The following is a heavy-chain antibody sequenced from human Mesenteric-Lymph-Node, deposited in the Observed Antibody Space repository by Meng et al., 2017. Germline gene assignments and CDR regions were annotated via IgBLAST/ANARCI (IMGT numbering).Heavy chain of an antibody. D-gene: IGHD1-14*01. CDR3: ARGESPDVFDY. CDR1: GGSISSYY. J-gene: IGHJ4*02. V-gene: IGHV4-59*01. CDR2: IYYSGST. Sequence: ESLKISCTVSGGSISSYYWSWIRQPPGKGLEWIGYIYYSGSTNYNPSLKSRVTISVDTSKNQFSLKLSSVTAADTAVYYCARGESPDVFDYWGQGTLVTVSS.